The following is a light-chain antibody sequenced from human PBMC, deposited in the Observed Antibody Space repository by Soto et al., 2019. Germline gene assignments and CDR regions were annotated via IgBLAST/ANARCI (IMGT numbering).Light chain of an antibody. CDR3: SSFTGSATHV. V-gene: IGLV2-14*01. J-gene: IGLJ1*01. CDR1: SSDIGDYNQ. CDR2: DVT. Sequence: QSALTQPAAVSGSPGQSITISCTGTSSDIGDYNQVSWYKHHPGQAPKLMLYDVTNRPSGVSDRFSASKSGNTASLTISGLQAADEADYYCSSFTGSATHVFGTGTKLTVL.